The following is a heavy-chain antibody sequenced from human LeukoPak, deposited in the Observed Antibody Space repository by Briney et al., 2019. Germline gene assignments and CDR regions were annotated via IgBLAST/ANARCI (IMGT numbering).Heavy chain of an antibody. CDR3: ASSYGDYALCAFDI. D-gene: IGHD4-17*01. Sequence: GXXLRLSCAGSGFTFSDNYMDWVRQAPGKGLEWVANIKQDGSEKYYVDSVKGRFTISRDNAKNSLYLQMNSLRAEDTAVYYCASSYGDYALCAFDIWGQGTMVTVSS. J-gene: IGHJ3*02. CDR2: IKQDGSEK. V-gene: IGHV3-7*01. CDR1: GFTFSDNY.